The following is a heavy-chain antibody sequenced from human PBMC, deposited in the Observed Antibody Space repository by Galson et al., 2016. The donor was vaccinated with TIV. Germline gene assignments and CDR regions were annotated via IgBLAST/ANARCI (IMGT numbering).Heavy chain of an antibody. V-gene: IGHV1-8*01. CDR1: GYTFNNYD. D-gene: IGHD2-15*01. CDR3: ARARRGYCSGGSCLPGY. J-gene: IGHJ4*02. Sequence: SVKVSCKASGYTFNNYDISWVRQATGQGLEWMGWMNPSSGNAGYAQKFQGRVTITSNTSVNTAYMEVRSLRFEDTAVYYCARARRGYCSGGSCLPGYWGQGTLVTVSS. CDR2: MNPSSGNA.